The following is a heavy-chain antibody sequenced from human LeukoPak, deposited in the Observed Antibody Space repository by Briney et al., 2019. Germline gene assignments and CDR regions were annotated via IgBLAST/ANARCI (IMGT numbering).Heavy chain of an antibody. CDR2: ISGSGGST. V-gene: IGHV3-23*01. Sequence: GGSLRLSCAASGFTFSSYAMSWVRQAPGKGLEWVSAISGSGGSTYYADSVKGRFTISRDNSKNTLYLQMNSLRAEDTAVYYCAMTDSSGYPYYYYYGMDVWGQGTTVTVSS. J-gene: IGHJ6*02. CDR3: AMTDSSGYPYYYYYGMDV. CDR1: GFTFSSYA. D-gene: IGHD3-22*01.